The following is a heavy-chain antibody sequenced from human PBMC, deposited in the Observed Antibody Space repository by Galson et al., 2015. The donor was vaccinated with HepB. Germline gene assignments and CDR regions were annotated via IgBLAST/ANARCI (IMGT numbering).Heavy chain of an antibody. J-gene: IGHJ6*02. D-gene: IGHD4-23*01. CDR1: GFTFSSYA. CDR2: ISGSGGST. CDR3: ARAGGKHYGMDV. Sequence: SLRLSCAASGFTFSSYAMSWVRQAPGKGLEWVSAISGSGGSTYYADSVKGRFTISRDNSKNTLYLQMNSLRAEDTAVYYCARAGGKHYGMDVWGQGTTVTVSS. V-gene: IGHV3-23*01.